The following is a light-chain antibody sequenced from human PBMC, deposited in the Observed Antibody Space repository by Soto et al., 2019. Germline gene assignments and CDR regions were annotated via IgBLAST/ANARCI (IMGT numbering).Light chain of an antibody. CDR1: SSNIGSSS. CDR2: TNN. Sequence: QAVVTQPPSASGTPGQRVTIYCSGSSSNIGSSSVNWYQQLPGTAPKLLIYTNNQRPSGVPDRFSGSKSGTSASLAISGLQSEDEADYYCAAWDDSLDASSFGTGTKLTVL. V-gene: IGLV1-44*01. CDR3: AAWDDSLDASS. J-gene: IGLJ1*01.